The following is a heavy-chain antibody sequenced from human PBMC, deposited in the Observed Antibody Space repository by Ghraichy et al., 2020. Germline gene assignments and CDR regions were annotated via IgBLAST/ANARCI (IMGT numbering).Heavy chain of an antibody. CDR2: ISAYNGNT. J-gene: IGHJ6*02. CDR3: ARERHYYDSSGLYSPNYYYGMDV. CDR1: GYTFTSYG. Sequence: ASLKVSCKASGYTFTSYGISWVRQAPGQGLEWMGWISAYNGNTNYAQKLQGRVTMTTDTSTSTAYMELRSLRSDDTVVYYCARERHYYDSSGLYSPNYYYGMDVWGQGTTVTVSS. V-gene: IGHV1-18*01. D-gene: IGHD3-22*01.